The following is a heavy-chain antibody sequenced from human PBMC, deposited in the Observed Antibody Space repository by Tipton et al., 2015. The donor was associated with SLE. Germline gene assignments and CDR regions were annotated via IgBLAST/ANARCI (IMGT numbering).Heavy chain of an antibody. CDR1: GYSISSGYY. CDR3: ARCQGGAMDDAFDI. CDR2: IYHSGTA. V-gene: IGHV4-38-2*02. Sequence: LSLTCTVSGYSISSGYYWGWIRQPPGKGLEWIGSIYHSGTAYYNPSLKSRVTISVDTSKNQISLKLSSVTAADTAVYYCARCQGGAMDDAFDIWGQGTMVTVSS. J-gene: IGHJ3*02. D-gene: IGHD2-15*01.